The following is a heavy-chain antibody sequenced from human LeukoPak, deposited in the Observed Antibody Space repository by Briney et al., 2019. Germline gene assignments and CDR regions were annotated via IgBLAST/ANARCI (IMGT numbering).Heavy chain of an antibody. V-gene: IGHV4-4*07. J-gene: IGHJ5*02. CDR2: IYTSGST. CDR3: ARDWVDCSSTSCYRFDP. D-gene: IGHD2-2*02. Sequence: PSETLSLTCTVSGGSISSYYWSWIRQPAGKGLEWIGRIYTSGSTNYNPSLKSRVTMSVDTSKNQFSLKLSSVTAADTAVYYCARDWVDCSSTSCYRFDPWGQGTLVTVSS. CDR1: GGSISSYY.